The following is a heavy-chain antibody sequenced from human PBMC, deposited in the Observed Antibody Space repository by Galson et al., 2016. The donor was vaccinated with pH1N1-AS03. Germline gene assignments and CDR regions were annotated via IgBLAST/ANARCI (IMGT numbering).Heavy chain of an antibody. CDR1: GFTLTNHP. J-gene: IGHJ3*02. CDR2: LSYDDTYK. D-gene: IGHD3/OR15-3a*01. Sequence: SLRLSCAASGFTLTNHPLHWVRQAPGKGLEWVAVLSYDDTYKYYAESVKGRFSIFRDMSDNKLYLQMGSLRPEDTAIYFCARGLQKPSQLWLLAPFDIWGQGTMVSVSS. CDR3: ARGLQKPSQLWLLAPFDI. V-gene: IGHV3-30*14.